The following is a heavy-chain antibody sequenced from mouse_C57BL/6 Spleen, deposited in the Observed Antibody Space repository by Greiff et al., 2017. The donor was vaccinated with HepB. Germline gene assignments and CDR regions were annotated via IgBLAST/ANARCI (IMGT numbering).Heavy chain of an antibody. CDR2: IHLNSGST. V-gene: IGHV1-64*01. D-gene: IGHD1-1*01. Sequence: VQLQQSGAELVKPGASVKLSCKASGYTFTSYWMHWVKQRPGQGLEWIGMIHLNSGSTNYNEKYKSKATLTVDKSSSTAYMQLSSLKSEDSAVYYCARRSGSSYWYFDVWDTGTTVTVSS. CDR1: GYTFTSYW. CDR3: ARRSGSSYWYFDV. J-gene: IGHJ1*03.